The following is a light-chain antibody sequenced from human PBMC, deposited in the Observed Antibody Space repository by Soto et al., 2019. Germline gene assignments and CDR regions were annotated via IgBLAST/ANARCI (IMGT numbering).Light chain of an antibody. V-gene: IGLV2-14*01. CDR2: DVS. CDR1: SSDVGAYNS. J-gene: IGLJ1*01. CDR3: SSYTSSNSYV. Sequence: QSALTQPASVSGSPGQSIAISCTGTSSDVGAYNSVSWYQQYPGKAPKLMIHDVSNRPSGVSDRFSGSKSGNTASLTISGLQAEDEADYYCSSYTSSNSYVFGSGTTVTVL.